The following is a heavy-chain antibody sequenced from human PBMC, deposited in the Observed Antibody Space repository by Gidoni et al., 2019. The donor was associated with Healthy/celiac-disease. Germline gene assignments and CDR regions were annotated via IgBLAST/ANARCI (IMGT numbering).Heavy chain of an antibody. CDR2: INPSGGST. Sequence: QVQLVQSGAEVKKPGASVKVSCKASGYTFNSYSMHWVRQAPGQGLEWMGIINPSGGSTSYGQKFLGRVTMTRETSTSTAYLELSSLRSEDTAVYYCARAPLNGLRLGAFDIWGQGTMVTVSS. J-gene: IGHJ3*02. V-gene: IGHV1-46*02. D-gene: IGHD5-12*01. CDR1: GYTFNSYS. CDR3: ARAPLNGLRLGAFDI.